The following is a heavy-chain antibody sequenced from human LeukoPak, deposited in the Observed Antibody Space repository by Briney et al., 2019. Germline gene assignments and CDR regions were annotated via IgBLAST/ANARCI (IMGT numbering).Heavy chain of an antibody. D-gene: IGHD6-19*01. Sequence: PGGSPRLSYAASGFTFDDYGMSGARQAPGKGLEWVSGINWNGGSTGYADSVKGRFTISRDNAKNSLYLQMNSLRAEDTALYYCARELVAGMGFDYWGQGTLVTVSS. CDR2: INWNGGST. CDR1: GFTFDDYG. CDR3: ARELVAGMGFDY. V-gene: IGHV3-20*03. J-gene: IGHJ4*02.